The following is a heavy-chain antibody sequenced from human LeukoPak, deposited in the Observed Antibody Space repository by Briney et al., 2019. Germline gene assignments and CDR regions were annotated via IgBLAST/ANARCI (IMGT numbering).Heavy chain of an antibody. CDR2: IYYSGST. Sequence: SETLSLTCSVSGGSTSDSYWSWIRQPPGKRLEWIGDIYYSGSTNYNPSLKSRVTISTDSSKSQFSLRLNSVTAADTAVYFCATLSLDLISWVWGKGTTVTISS. CDR3: ATLSLDLISWV. V-gene: IGHV4-59*01. CDR1: GGSTSDSY. D-gene: IGHD3/OR15-3a*01. J-gene: IGHJ6*04.